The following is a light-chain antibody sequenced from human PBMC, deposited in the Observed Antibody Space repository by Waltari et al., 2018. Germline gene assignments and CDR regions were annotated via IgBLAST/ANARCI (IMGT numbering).Light chain of an antibody. CDR2: ATN. V-gene: IGLV1-51*01. CDR1: ASNICNNF. Sequence: QSVLTQPPSESAAPGQKVTISCSGAASNICNNFVSCDHQFPGASPKLLIFATNKRPSGIPDRFSGSKSGTSATLGITGLQTGDEADYYCGTWDNSLSGWVFGTGTKLTVL. CDR3: GTWDNSLSGWV. J-gene: IGLJ3*02.